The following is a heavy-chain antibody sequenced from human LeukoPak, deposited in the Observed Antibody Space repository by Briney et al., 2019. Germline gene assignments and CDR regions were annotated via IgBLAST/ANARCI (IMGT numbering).Heavy chain of an antibody. V-gene: IGHV4-34*01. CDR3: ARVVTMIVVVPDAFDI. CDR1: GGSFSGYY. CDR2: INHSGST. Sequence: PSETLSLTCAVYGGSFSGYYWSWIRQPPGKGLEWIGEINHSGSTNYNPSLKSRVTISVDTSKNQFSLKLSSVTAADTAVYYCARVVTMIVVVPDAFDIWGQGTMVTVSS. D-gene: IGHD3-22*01. J-gene: IGHJ3*02.